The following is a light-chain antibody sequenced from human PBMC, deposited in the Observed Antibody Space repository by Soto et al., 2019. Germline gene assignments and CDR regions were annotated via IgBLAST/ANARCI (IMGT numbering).Light chain of an antibody. V-gene: IGKV1-33*01. J-gene: IGKJ2*01. CDR2: GAS. CDR1: QAIHND. Sequence: DIQMTQSPSSLSASVGDRVTITCQASQAIHNDSTRYQQKPGQPPKLLIYGASILETGVTSRCSGSGSGNHFTFTISSLQHEDIATYYCQQYDTVPTFGQGTKLEMK. CDR3: QQYDTVPT.